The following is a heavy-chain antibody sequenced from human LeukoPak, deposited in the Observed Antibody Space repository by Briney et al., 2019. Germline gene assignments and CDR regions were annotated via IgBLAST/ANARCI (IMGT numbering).Heavy chain of an antibody. V-gene: IGHV4-59*01. J-gene: IGHJ4*02. CDR2: IYSSGST. CDR1: GGSISGYY. CDR3: ARDNRGYYFDY. D-gene: IGHD2/OR15-2a*01. Sequence: PSETLSLTCTVSGGSISGYYWSWLRQPPGKGLEWIGYIYSSGSTYSNPSLKSRVTISVDTSKNQFSLKLSSVTAADTAVYYCARDNRGYYFDYWGQGTLVTVSS.